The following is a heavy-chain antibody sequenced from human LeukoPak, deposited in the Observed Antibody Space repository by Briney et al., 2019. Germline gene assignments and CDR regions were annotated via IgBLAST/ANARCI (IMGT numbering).Heavy chain of an antibody. CDR3: ASTYCSSTSCYTGIFDY. CDR1: GGSISSGDYY. V-gene: IGHV4-30-4*08. D-gene: IGHD2-2*02. Sequence: SQTLSLTCTVSGGSISSGDYYWSWIRQPPGKGLEWIWYIYYSGSTYYNPSLKSRVTISVDTSKHQFSLKLSSVTAADTAVYYCASTYCSSTSCYTGIFDYWGQGTLVTVSS. CDR2: IYYSGST. J-gene: IGHJ4*02.